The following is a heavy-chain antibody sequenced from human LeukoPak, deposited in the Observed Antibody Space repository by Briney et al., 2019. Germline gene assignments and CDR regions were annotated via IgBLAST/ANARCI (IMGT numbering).Heavy chain of an antibody. CDR2: IIAANGKT. Sequence: GASVKVSCKASRDTFSSYAIYWVRQALGQRLEWMAWIIAANGKTKYSRKFQGRVSITTDTSARTAYMELRSLGSEDTAIYYCARSKDFPFFDAWGQGTLVTVSS. V-gene: IGHV1-3*01. CDR3: ARSKDFPFFDA. D-gene: IGHD5/OR15-5a*01. J-gene: IGHJ4*02. CDR1: RDTFSSYA.